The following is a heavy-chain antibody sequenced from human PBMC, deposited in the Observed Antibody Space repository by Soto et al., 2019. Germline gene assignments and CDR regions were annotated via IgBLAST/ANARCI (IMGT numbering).Heavy chain of an antibody. V-gene: IGHV6-1*01. CDR1: GDSVSINSAA. CDR2: TYYRSKWYN. Sequence: SQTLSLTCAISGDSVSINSAAWNWIRQSPSRGLEWLGRTYYRSKWYNDYAVSVKSRITINPDTSKNQFSLQLNSVTPEDTAVYYCARVRLVFTIFGVALEGWFDPWGQGTLVTVSS. J-gene: IGHJ5*02. D-gene: IGHD3-3*01. CDR3: ARVRLVFTIFGVALEGWFDP.